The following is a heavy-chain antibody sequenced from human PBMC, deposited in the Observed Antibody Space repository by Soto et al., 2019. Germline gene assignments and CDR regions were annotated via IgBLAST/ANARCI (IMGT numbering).Heavy chain of an antibody. CDR2: INPSGGGT. V-gene: IGHV1-46*01. CDR1: GYTFSNYY. Sequence: QVHLVQSGAEVKKPGASVTFPCKASGYTFSNYYMHWVRQAPGQGLEWVGIINPSGGGTTYAQNFQGIVTMTRDTSTSKGYIELNSLRSEDTAVYYWARGTNLTAFGDRGSYGMHVWGHGTMGTVSS. J-gene: IGHJ6*02. CDR3: ARGTNLTAFGDRGSYGMHV. D-gene: IGHD4-17*01.